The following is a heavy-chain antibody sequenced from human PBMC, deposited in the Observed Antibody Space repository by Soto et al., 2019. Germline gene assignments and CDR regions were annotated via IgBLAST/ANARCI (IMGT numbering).Heavy chain of an antibody. CDR1: GDTFTDYY. Sequence: QVQLMQSGAEVKKPGASVKVSCKASGDTFTDYYIHWVRQAPGQGLEWMGTVNPSGGHTTYAQHFLGRVTMTRDTSTSTLYMELTSLTSDDTAIYYCARGGHVVVVTAALAYWGQGTLVTVSS. V-gene: IGHV1-46*01. J-gene: IGHJ4*02. D-gene: IGHD2-21*02. CDR2: VNPSGGHT. CDR3: ARGGHVVVVTAALAY.